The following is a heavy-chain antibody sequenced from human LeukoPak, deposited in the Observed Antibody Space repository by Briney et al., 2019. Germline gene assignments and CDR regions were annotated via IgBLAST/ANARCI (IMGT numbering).Heavy chain of an antibody. Sequence: PPQTLSLTCTVSGGSISSGGYYWSWIRQHPGKGLEWIGYIYYSGSTYYNPSLKSRVTISVDTSKNQFSLKLSSVTAADTAVYYCARGRSNYGMDVWGQGTTVTVSS. V-gene: IGHV4-31*03. CDR2: IYYSGST. CDR3: ARGRSNYGMDV. J-gene: IGHJ6*02. CDR1: GGSISSGGYY.